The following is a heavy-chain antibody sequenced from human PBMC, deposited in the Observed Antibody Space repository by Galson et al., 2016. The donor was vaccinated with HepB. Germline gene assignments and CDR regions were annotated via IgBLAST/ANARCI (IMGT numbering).Heavy chain of an antibody. J-gene: IGHJ4*02. CDR1: GFAFSNYA. V-gene: IGHV3-23*01. CDR3: AKGTTLQVHFGYFDH. CDR2: ISDSGGST. Sequence: SLRLSCAAPGFAFSNYAMSWVRQAPGKGLEWVSGISDSGGSTYFADSVMGRFTISRDNSKNTLYLQMNSLRVDDTAVYYCAKGTTLQVHFGYFDHWGQGTLVTVSS. D-gene: IGHD1/OR15-1a*01.